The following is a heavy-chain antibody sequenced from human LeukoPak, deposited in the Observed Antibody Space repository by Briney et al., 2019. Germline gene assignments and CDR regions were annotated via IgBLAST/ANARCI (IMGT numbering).Heavy chain of an antibody. J-gene: IGHJ4*02. Sequence: PSQTLSLTCTVSGGSISSSTYYWAWIRQSPGKGLEWIGSITYSGSTYYNPSLESRVTISVDTSKNQFSLRLISVTAVDTAVYYCARQGVGATDCWGQGTLVTVSS. CDR2: ITYSGST. CDR1: GGSISSSTYY. V-gene: IGHV4-39*01. CDR3: ARQGVGATDC. D-gene: IGHD1-26*01.